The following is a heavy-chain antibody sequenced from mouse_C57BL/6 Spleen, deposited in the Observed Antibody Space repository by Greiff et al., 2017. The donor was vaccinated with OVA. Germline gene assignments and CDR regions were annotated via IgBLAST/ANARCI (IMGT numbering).Heavy chain of an antibody. V-gene: IGHV7-1*01. CDR3: ARAPITTRAMDY. CDR1: GFTFSDFY. Sequence: EVKLMESGGGLVQSGRSLRLSCATSGFTFSDFYMEWVRQAPGKGLEWIAASRNKANDYTTEYSASVKGRFIVSRDTSQSILYLQMNALRAEDTAIYYCARAPITTRAMDYWGQGTSVTVSS. CDR2: SRNKANDYTT. D-gene: IGHD1-1*01. J-gene: IGHJ4*01.